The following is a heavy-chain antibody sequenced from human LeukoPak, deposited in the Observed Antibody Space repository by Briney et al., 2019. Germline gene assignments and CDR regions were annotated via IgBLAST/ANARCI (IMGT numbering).Heavy chain of an antibody. CDR1: GYSISSGYY. CDR2: IYHSGST. V-gene: IGHV4-38-2*01. Sequence: SETLSLTCAVSGYSISSGYYWGWIRQPPGKGLEWIGSIYHSGSTYYNPSLKSRVTISVDTSKNQFSLKLSSVTAADTAVYYCARLVAAALDYWGQGTLVTVSS. CDR3: ARLVAAALDY. D-gene: IGHD6-13*01. J-gene: IGHJ4*02.